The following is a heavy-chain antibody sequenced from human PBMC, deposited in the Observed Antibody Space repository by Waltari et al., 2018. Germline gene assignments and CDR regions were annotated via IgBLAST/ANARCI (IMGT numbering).Heavy chain of an antibody. V-gene: IGHV1-69*01. J-gene: IGHJ5*02. Sequence: QVQLVQSGAEVKKPGSSVKVSCKASGGTFSSYAISWVRQAPGQGLEWMGGVIPILGNANDARKCRGRLAIAGEESTSTAYMELSSLRAEDTAVYYCARGYYEKTGHYPKLGWFDPWGQGTLVTVSS. CDR3: ARGYYEKTGHYPKLGWFDP. CDR1: GGTFSSYA. D-gene: IGHD3-22*01. CDR2: VIPILGNA.